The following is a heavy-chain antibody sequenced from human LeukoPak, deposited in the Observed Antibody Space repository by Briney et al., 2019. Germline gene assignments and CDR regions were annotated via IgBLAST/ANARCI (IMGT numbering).Heavy chain of an antibody. D-gene: IGHD6-13*01. CDR2: ISSSGSST. Sequence: GGSLRLSCAASGFTFSNYAMSWVRQAPGQGLEWVSGISSSGSSTFYADSVKGRFTISRDNSKDTLYLQMNSLRAEDTALYYCAKGGYSSRAPLDYWGQGILVTVSS. V-gene: IGHV3-23*01. CDR3: AKGGYSSRAPLDY. CDR1: GFTFSNYA. J-gene: IGHJ4*02.